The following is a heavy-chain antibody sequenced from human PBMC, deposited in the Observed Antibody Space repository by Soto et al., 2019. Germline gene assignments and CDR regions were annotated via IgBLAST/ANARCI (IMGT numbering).Heavy chain of an antibody. CDR2: ISSSSSYI. V-gene: IGHV3-21*01. CDR3: ARVAPSGSWEFDY. Sequence: GGFLRLSCAASGFTFSSYSMNWVRQAPGKGLEWVSSISSSSSYIYYADSVKGRFTISRDNAKNSLYLQMNSLRAEDTAVYYCARVAPSGSWEFDYWGQGTLVTVSS. CDR1: GFTFSSYS. J-gene: IGHJ4*02. D-gene: IGHD1-26*01.